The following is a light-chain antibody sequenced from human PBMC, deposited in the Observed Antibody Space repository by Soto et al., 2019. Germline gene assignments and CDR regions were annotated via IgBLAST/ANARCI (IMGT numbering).Light chain of an antibody. CDR3: QQYNTFPWT. CDR1: QRISTR. Sequence: DIQMTQSPSTLSASVGDRVTITCRASQRISTRLAWYQQKPGKAPNLLIYKASNLESGVPSRFSGNGSGTEFTLTVSSLQPDDFATYYCQQYNTFPWTLGQGTKVEIK. CDR2: KAS. J-gene: IGKJ1*01. V-gene: IGKV1-5*03.